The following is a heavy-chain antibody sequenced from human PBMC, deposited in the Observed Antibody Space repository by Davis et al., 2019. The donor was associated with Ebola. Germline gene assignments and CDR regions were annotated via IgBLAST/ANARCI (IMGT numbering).Heavy chain of an antibody. CDR1: GGSFSGYY. Sequence: MPSETLSLTCAVYGGSFSGYYWSWIRQPPGKGLEWIGEINHSGSTNYNPSLKSRVTISVDTSKNQFSLKLSSVTAADTAVYYCATQYSNGWFDPWGQGTLVTVSS. CDR2: INHSGST. J-gene: IGHJ5*02. CDR3: ATQYSNGWFDP. V-gene: IGHV4-34*01. D-gene: IGHD4-11*01.